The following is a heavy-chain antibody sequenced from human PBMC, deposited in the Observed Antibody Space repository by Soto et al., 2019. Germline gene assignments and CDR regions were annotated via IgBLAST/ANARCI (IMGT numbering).Heavy chain of an antibody. D-gene: IGHD2-15*01. CDR3: ARGRRVVYSYYYMDV. Sequence: SETLSLTCAVYGGSFSGYYWSWIRQPPGKGLEWIGEINHSGSTNYNPSLKSRVTISVDTSKNQFSLKLSSVTAADTAVYYCARGRRVVYSYYYMDVWGKGTTVTVSS. V-gene: IGHV4-34*01. CDR1: GGSFSGYY. CDR2: INHSGST. J-gene: IGHJ6*03.